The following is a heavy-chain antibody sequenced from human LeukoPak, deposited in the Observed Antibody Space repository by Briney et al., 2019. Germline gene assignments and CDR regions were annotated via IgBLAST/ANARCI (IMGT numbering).Heavy chain of an antibody. J-gene: IGHJ6*03. Sequence: GGSLTQSLLSSVCIHLCYCLHGLRPAPGKGLEWVSSISRISSYIYYPDSLSGRLTVSRDNGKNSLYLQMNSLRVEDTAVYYCARWPSGPYSTYYMDGWGKGTTVTVSS. CDR1: IHLCYC. CDR3: ARWPSGPYSTYYMDG. V-gene: IGHV3-21*01. CDR2: ISRISSYI. D-gene: IGHD2-21*01.